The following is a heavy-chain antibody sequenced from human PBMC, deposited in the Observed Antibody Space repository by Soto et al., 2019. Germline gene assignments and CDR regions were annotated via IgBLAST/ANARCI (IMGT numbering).Heavy chain of an antibody. Sequence: ASVKVSCKASGYTFTSYGISWVQQDPGQGLEWMGWISAYNGNTNYAQKLQGRVTMTTNTSTSTAYMELRSLRSEDTAVYYCARASYDILTGFPYYYYMDVWGKGTTVTVSS. CDR3: ARASYDILTGFPYYYYMDV. D-gene: IGHD3-9*01. CDR1: GYTFTSYG. V-gene: IGHV1-18*01. CDR2: ISAYNGNT. J-gene: IGHJ6*03.